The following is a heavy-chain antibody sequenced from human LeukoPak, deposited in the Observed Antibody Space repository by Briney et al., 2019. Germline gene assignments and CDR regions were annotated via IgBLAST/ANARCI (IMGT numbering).Heavy chain of an antibody. J-gene: IGHJ3*02. D-gene: IGHD2-15*01. CDR3: ARETDGSGQGSDAFDI. V-gene: IGHV4-31*03. CDR1: GGSISSGGYY. Sequence: SSETLSLTCTVSGGSISSGGYYWSWIRQHPGKGLEWIGYIYYSGSTYYNPSLKSRVTISVDTSKNQFSLKLSSVTAADTAVYYCARETDGSGQGSDAFDIWGQGTMVTVSS. CDR2: IYYSGST.